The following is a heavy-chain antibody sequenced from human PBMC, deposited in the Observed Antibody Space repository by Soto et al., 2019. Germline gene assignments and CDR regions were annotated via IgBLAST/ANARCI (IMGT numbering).Heavy chain of an antibody. CDR1: GYTFTSYA. CDR2: INAGNGNT. J-gene: IGHJ4*02. D-gene: IGHD1-20*01. CDR3: ARLITGTGF. V-gene: IGHV1-3*01. Sequence: ASLKGSWKASGYTFTSYAMHWGRQAPGQRLEWMGWINAGNGNTKYSQKFQGRVTITRDTSASTAYMELSSLRSEDTAVYYCARLITGTGFWGQGTLVTVSS.